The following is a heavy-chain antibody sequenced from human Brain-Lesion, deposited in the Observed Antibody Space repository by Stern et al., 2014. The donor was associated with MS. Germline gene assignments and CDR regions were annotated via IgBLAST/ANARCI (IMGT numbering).Heavy chain of an antibody. V-gene: IGHV1-24*01. Sequence: VQLEESGAEVKKPGASVKVSCKVSGYTLTELSMHWVRQAPRKGLEWMGGFDPEGGETIYAQKFQGRVTMTEDTSTDTAYMELSSLRSEDTAVYYCATLSPGAGGNYYRHFDYWGQGTLVTVSS. CDR2: FDPEGGET. D-gene: IGHD1-26*01. J-gene: IGHJ4*02. CDR3: ATLSPGAGGNYYRHFDY. CDR1: GYTLTELS.